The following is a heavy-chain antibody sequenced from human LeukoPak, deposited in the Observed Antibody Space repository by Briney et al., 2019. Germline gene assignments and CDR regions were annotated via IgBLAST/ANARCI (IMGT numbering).Heavy chain of an antibody. CDR2: IYSGGST. V-gene: IGHV3-66*01. J-gene: IGHJ4*02. CDR1: GFTVSSNY. D-gene: IGHD3-10*01. CDR3: ARAVPMVRGDRIFDY. Sequence: GGSLRLSCAASGFTVSSNYMSWVRQAPGKGLEWVSVIYSGGSTYYADSVKGRFTISRDNSKNTLYLQMNSLRAEDTAVYYCARAVPMVRGDRIFDYWGQGTLVTVSS.